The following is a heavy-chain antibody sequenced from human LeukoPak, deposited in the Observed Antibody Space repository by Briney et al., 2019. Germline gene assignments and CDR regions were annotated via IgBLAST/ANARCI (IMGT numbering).Heavy chain of an antibody. CDR3: ARGPIVATIKPRYYFDY. V-gene: IGHV1-69*06. Sequence: SVKVSCKASGGTFSSYAISWVRQAPGQGLEWMGGIIPIFGKANYAQKFQGRVTITADKSTSTAYMELSSLRSEDTAVYYCARGPIVATIKPRYYFDYWGQGTLVTVSS. CDR1: GGTFSSYA. J-gene: IGHJ4*02. D-gene: IGHD5-12*01. CDR2: IIPIFGKA.